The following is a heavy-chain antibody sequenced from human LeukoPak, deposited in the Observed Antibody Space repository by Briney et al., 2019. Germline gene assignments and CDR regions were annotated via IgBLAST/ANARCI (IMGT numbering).Heavy chain of an antibody. CDR3: AKAGSGSYYGMESHFDY. D-gene: IGHD1-26*01. Sequence: GGSRRLSCAASGFTFSSYAMSWVRQAPGKGLEWVSAISGSGGSTYYADSVKGRFTISRDNSKNTLYLQMNSLRAEDTAVYYCAKAGSGSYYGMESHFDYWGQGTLVTLTS. CDR2: ISGSGGST. CDR1: GFTFSSYA. J-gene: IGHJ4*02. V-gene: IGHV3-23*01.